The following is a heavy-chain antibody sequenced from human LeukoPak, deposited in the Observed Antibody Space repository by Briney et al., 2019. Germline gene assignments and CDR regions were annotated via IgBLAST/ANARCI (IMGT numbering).Heavy chain of an antibody. Sequence: GGSLRLSCAASGFTFDDYAMHWVRHAPGKGLEWVSGISWNSGSIGYADSVKGRFTISRDNAKNSLYLQMNSLRAEDTALYYCAKAPAPYSSGYDYWGQGTLVTVSS. CDR3: AKAPAPYSSGYDY. V-gene: IGHV3-9*01. CDR1: GFTFDDYA. CDR2: ISWNSGSI. J-gene: IGHJ4*02. D-gene: IGHD6-19*01.